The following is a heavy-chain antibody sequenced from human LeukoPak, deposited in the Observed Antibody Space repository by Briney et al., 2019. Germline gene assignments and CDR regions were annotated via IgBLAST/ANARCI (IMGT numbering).Heavy chain of an antibody. CDR2: ISGSGGST. D-gene: IGHD3-10*01. CDR3: ATSSTTYGSGNYDSRAFED. J-gene: IGHJ4*02. Sequence: PGGSLRLSCAASGVTFSSHAMNWGRQAPGKGLEGGSVISGSGGSTYYADSVKGGFTISRDNSKNTVYVQMNSLRVEDTAVYYCATSSTTYGSGNYDSRAFEDWGQGTLVTVSS. V-gene: IGHV3-23*01. CDR1: GVTFSSHA.